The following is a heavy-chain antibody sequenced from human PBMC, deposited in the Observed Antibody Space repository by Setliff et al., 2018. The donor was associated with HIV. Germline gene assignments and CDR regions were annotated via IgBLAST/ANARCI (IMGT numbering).Heavy chain of an antibody. V-gene: IGHV4-59*11. Sequence: PSETLSLTCTVSGPSINIHYWSWIRQSQGKGFEWIGYIYSTGSTNYNPSLQSRVTISMVASRNQFSLKVTSVTAAATDVYYCAKGAGFYGDYTFDHWGQGRQVTVSS. CDR2: IYSTGST. CDR1: GPSINIHY. J-gene: IGHJ4*02. CDR3: AKGAGFYGDYTFDH. D-gene: IGHD4-17*01.